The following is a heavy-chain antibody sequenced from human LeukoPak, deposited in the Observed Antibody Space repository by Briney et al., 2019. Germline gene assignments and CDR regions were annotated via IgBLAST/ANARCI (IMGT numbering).Heavy chain of an antibody. CDR2: IGSSGINI. J-gene: IGHJ4*02. Sequence: PGGSLRLSCAASGFTFSTYEMNWVRQAPGKGLEWIAYIGSSGINIYYGEYVKGRFTTSRDNAKNSLYLQMNSLRAEDTAVYFCAKYVVGGSTYYFDYWGQGTLVTVSS. D-gene: IGHD2-2*01. CDR1: GFTFSTYE. V-gene: IGHV3-48*03. CDR3: AKYVVGGSTYYFDY.